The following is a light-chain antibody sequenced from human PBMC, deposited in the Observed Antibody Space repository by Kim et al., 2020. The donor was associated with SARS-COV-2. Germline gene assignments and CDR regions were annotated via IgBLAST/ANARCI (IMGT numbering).Light chain of an antibody. CDR1: QGISSA. V-gene: IGKV1-13*02. CDR2: GAS. CDR3: QQFNSFPLT. Sequence: ATQLTQFPSSLSASVGDRVTITCRASQGISSALAWYRQKPGKAPKFLIFGASSLQTEVPSRFSGSGSGTDFTLTISSLQPADFGTYYCQQFNSFPLTFGGGTKVDIK. J-gene: IGKJ4*01.